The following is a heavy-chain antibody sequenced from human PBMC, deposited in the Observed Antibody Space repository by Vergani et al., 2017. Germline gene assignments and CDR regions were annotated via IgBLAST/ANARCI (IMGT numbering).Heavy chain of an antibody. V-gene: IGHV4-38-2*01. Sequence: QVQLLESGPGLLKPSETLSLTCSASGYSITSGYYWGWIRQPPGRGLEWIGSIYHTGSAYYNPSLKSRVTVSVDTSMNQVSLKLNSVTAADTAVYYCVRTVARWFGETKDGGWFDPWGQGTLVTVTS. CDR2: IYHTGSA. CDR1: GYSITSGYY. D-gene: IGHD3-10*01. CDR3: VRTVARWFGETKDGGWFDP. J-gene: IGHJ5*02.